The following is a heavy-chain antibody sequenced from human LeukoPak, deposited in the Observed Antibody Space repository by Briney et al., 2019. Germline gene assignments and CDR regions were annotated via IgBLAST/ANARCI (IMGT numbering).Heavy chain of an antibody. V-gene: IGHV4-31*03. D-gene: IGHD3-22*01. CDR1: GGSISSGGYY. J-gene: IGHJ5*02. CDR3: AREFPYDSSGYYSYNWFDP. Sequence: SETLSLTRTVSGGSISSGGYYWSWIRQHPGKGLEWIGYIYYSGSTYYNPSLKSRVTISVDTSKNQFSLKLSSVTAADTAVYYCAREFPYDSSGYYSYNWFDPWGQGTLVTVSS. CDR2: IYYSGST.